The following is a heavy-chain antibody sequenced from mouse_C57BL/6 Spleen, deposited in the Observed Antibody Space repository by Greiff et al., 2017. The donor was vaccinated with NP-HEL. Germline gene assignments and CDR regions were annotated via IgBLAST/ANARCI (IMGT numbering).Heavy chain of an antibody. Sequence: DVKLVESGGGLVKPGGSLKLSCAASGFTFSSYTMSWVRQTPEKRLEWVATISGGGGNTYYPDSVKGRFTISRDNAKNTLYLQMSSLRSEDTALYYCARGITDFDYWGQGTTLTVSS. D-gene: IGHD1-1*01. CDR1: GFTFSSYT. V-gene: IGHV5-9*01. CDR3: ARGITDFDY. J-gene: IGHJ2*01. CDR2: ISGGGGNT.